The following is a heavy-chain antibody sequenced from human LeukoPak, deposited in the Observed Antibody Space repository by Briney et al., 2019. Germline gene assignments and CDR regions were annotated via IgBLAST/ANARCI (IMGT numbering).Heavy chain of an antibody. D-gene: IGHD3-22*01. CDR1: GGSFSGYY. Sequence: SETLSLTCAVYGGSFSGYYWSWIRQPPGKGLEWIGEINHSGSTNYNPSLKSRVTISVDTSKNQFSLKLSSVTAADTAVYYCARPSYDSSGYYLGWFDPWGQGTLVTVSS. CDR2: INHSGST. J-gene: IGHJ5*02. CDR3: ARPSYDSSGYYLGWFDP. V-gene: IGHV4-34*01.